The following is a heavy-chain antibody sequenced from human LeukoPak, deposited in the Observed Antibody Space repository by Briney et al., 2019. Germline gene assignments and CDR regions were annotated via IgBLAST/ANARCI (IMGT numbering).Heavy chain of an antibody. CDR2: INHSGST. V-gene: IGHV4-34*01. D-gene: IGHD6-13*01. J-gene: IGHJ3*02. Sequence: SETLSLTCAVYGGSFSGYYWSWIRQPPGKGLEWIGEINHSGSTNYNPSLKSRVTISVDTSKNQFSLKLSSVTAADTAVYYCARQAAAGTGAFDIWGQGTMVTVSS. CDR3: ARQAAAGTGAFDI. CDR1: GGSFSGYY.